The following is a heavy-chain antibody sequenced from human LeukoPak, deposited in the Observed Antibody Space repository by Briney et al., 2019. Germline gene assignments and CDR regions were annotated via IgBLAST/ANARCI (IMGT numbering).Heavy chain of an antibody. CDR2: MNPNSGNT. D-gene: IGHD3-10*01. V-gene: IGHV1-8*02. J-gene: IGHJ4*02. CDR1: GGTFSSYA. CDR3: AREGLLWFGELFPLDY. Sequence: GASVKVSCKASGGTFSSYAINWVRQATGQGLEWMGWMNPNSGNTGYAQKFQGRVTMTRNTSISTAYMELSSLRSEDTAVYYCAREGLLWFGELFPLDYWGQGTLVTVSS.